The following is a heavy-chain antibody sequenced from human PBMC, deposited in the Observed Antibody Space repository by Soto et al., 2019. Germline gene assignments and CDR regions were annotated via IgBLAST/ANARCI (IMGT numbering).Heavy chain of an antibody. J-gene: IGHJ4*02. CDR1: GGSISSYY. Sequence: QVQLQESGPGLVKPSETLSLTCTVSGGSISSYYWSWIRQPPGKGLEWIGYIYYSGSTNYNPSLRCRVTISVDTAKNQFSLKLSSVTAADTAVYYCATMGHYYDSSGYSPFDYWGQGTLVTVSS. D-gene: IGHD3-22*01. V-gene: IGHV4-59*01. CDR2: IYYSGST. CDR3: ATMGHYYDSSGYSPFDY.